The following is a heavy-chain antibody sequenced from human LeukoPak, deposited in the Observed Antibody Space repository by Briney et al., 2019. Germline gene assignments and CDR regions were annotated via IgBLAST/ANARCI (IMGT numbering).Heavy chain of an antibody. J-gene: IGHJ4*02. V-gene: IGHV4-59*08. Sequence: SETLSLTCTVSGGSISSYYWSWIRQPPGKGLEWIGYIYYSGSTYYNPSLKSRVTISVDTSKNQFSLKLSSVTAADTAVYYCARGRDYYYDSSAVDYWGQGTLVTVSS. CDR3: ARGRDYYYDSSAVDY. D-gene: IGHD3-22*01. CDR2: IYYSGST. CDR1: GGSISSYY.